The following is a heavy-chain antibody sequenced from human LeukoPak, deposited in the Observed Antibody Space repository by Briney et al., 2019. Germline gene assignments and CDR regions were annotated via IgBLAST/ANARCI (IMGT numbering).Heavy chain of an antibody. J-gene: IGHJ4*02. CDR2: INPNSGGT. V-gene: IGHV1-2*02. CDR1: GYTFIGYY. D-gene: IGHD5-18*01. CDR3: ARVTGYGYYFDY. Sequence: ASVKVSCKASGYTFIGYYMHWVRQAPGQGLEWMGWINPNSGGTNYAQKFQGRVTMTRDTSISTAYMELSRLRSDDTAVYYCARVTGYGYYFDYWGQGTLVTVSS.